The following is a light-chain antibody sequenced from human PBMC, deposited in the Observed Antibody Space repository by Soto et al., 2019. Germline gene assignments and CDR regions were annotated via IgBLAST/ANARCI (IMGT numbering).Light chain of an antibody. J-gene: IGLJ2*01. Sequence: QSVLTQPPSASGTPGQRVTISCSGSSSNIGSNYVYWYQQLPGTAPKLLIYRNNQRPSGVPHRFSGSKSGTSASLAISGLRSEDEADYYCAAWDDSLSGRVVFGGGTKLTVL. CDR3: AAWDDSLSGRVV. CDR2: RNN. CDR1: SSNIGSNY. V-gene: IGLV1-47*01.